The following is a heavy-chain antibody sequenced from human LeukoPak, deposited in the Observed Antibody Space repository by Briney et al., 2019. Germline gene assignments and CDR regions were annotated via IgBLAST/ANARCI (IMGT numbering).Heavy chain of an antibody. CDR3: VREAAATLFDY. V-gene: IGHV3-48*01. J-gene: IGHJ4*02. Sequence: GGSLRLSCAASGFTFSSYSMNWVRQAPGKGLEWVSYITNNSSALKYADSVEGRFTISRDNAKSSLYLQMNNLRAEDTAIYYCVREAAATLFDYWGQGTLVTVSS. D-gene: IGHD1-26*01. CDR1: GFTFSSYS. CDR2: ITNNSSAL.